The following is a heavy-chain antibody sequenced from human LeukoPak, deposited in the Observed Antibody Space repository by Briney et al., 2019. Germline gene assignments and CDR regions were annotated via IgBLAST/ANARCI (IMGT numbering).Heavy chain of an antibody. CDR3: ARVQYCGGDCYKIDY. Sequence: PSETLSLTCTVSGVSMTSGNYYWSWIRQPPGKGLEWLGYVSYRDTTMYNPSLKSRVTISGDAPQKQFSLEVTSVTAADTAVYYCARVQYCGGDCYKIDYWGQGTLVTVSS. V-gene: IGHV4-61*01. J-gene: IGHJ4*02. D-gene: IGHD2-21*02. CDR2: VSYRDTT. CDR1: GVSMTSGNYY.